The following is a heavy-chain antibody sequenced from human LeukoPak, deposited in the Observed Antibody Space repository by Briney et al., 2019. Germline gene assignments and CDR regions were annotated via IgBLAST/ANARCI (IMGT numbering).Heavy chain of an antibody. J-gene: IGHJ4*02. D-gene: IGHD3-22*01. CDR1: GGSISSSSYY. V-gene: IGHV4-39*07. Sequence: KPSETLSLTCTVSGGSISSSSYYWGWIRQPPGKGLEWIGSIYYSGSTYYNPSLKSRVTISVDTSKNQFSLKLSSVTAADTAVYYCARVRDRTYYYDSSGPALFDYWGQGTLVTVSS. CDR3: ARVRDRTYYYDSSGPALFDY. CDR2: IYYSGST.